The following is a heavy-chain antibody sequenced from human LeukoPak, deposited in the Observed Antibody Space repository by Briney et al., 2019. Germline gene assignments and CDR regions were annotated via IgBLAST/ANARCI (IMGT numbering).Heavy chain of an antibody. CDR3: AKEITIFGVVRARNLLDY. J-gene: IGHJ4*02. D-gene: IGHD3-3*01. CDR2: IRYDGSNK. Sequence: PGGSLRLSCAASGFTFSSYGMHWVRQAPGKGLEWVAFIRYDGSNKYYAGSVKGRFTISRDNSKNTLYLQMNSLRAEDTAVYYCAKEITIFGVVRARNLLDYWGQGTLVTVSS. CDR1: GFTFSSYG. V-gene: IGHV3-30*02.